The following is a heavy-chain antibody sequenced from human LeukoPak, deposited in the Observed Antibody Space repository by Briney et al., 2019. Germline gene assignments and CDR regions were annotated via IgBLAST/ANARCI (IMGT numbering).Heavy chain of an antibody. Sequence: SETLSLTCTVSGGSISSSSYYWGWIRQPPGKGLEWIGSIYYSGSTYYNPSLKSRVTISVDTSKNQFSLKLSSVTAADTAVYYCARHPVVSIAARYFDYWGQRTLVTVSS. CDR2: IYYSGST. CDR1: GGSISSSSYY. D-gene: IGHD6-6*01. CDR3: ARHPVVSIAARYFDY. J-gene: IGHJ4*02. V-gene: IGHV4-39*01.